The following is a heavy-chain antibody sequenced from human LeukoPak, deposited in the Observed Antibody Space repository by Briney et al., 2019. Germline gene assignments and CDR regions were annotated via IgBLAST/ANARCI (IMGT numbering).Heavy chain of an antibody. Sequence: SETLSLTCTVSGGSISSYYWSWIRQPPGKGLEWIAYIYYSGSTNYNPSLKSRVTMSVDTSKNQFSLKLSSVTAADTAAYYCARHRSLFDSHDYWGQGILVTVSS. J-gene: IGHJ4*02. V-gene: IGHV4-59*01. D-gene: IGHD3-9*01. CDR2: IYYSGST. CDR1: GGSISSYY. CDR3: ARHRSLFDSHDY.